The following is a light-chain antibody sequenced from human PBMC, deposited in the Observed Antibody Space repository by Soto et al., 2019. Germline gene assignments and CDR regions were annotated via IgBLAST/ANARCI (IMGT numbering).Light chain of an antibody. J-gene: IGKJ1*01. Sequence: DIQMTQSPSTLSASVGDRVTITCRASQSISSWLAWYQQKLGRAPRLLIYDASSLESGVPSRFSGSGSGTEFTLTISSLQPDDFATYYCQQYNSYWTFGQGTKGDIK. CDR1: QSISSW. CDR3: QQYNSYWT. V-gene: IGKV1-5*01. CDR2: DAS.